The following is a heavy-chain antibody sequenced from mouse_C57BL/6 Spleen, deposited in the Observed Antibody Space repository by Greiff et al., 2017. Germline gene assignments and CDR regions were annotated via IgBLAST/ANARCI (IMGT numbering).Heavy chain of an antibody. J-gene: IGHJ3*01. CDR1: GYTFTDYE. V-gene: IGHV1-15*01. CDR2: IAPETGGT. Sequence: QVQLKQSGAELVRPGASVTLSCKASGYTFTDYEMHWVKQTPVHGLEWIGAIAPETGGTAYNQKFKGKAILTADKSSSTAYMELRSLTSEDSAVYYCTRSFTTVVATGAVGFAYWGQGTLVTVSA. CDR3: TRSFTTVVATGAVGFAY. D-gene: IGHD1-1*01.